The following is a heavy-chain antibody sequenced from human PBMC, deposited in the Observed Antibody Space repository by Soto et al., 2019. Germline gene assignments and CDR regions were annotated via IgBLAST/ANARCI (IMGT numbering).Heavy chain of an antibody. CDR3: ARAIGYSYGLGPYYYYGMDV. J-gene: IGHJ6*02. V-gene: IGHV4-61*01. CDR1: GGSVSSGSYY. CDR2: IYYSGST. D-gene: IGHD5-18*01. Sequence: SETLSLTCTVSGGSVSSGSYYWSWIRQPPGKGLEWIGYIYYSGSTNYNPSLKSRVTISVDTSKNQFSLKLSSVTAADTAVYYCARAIGYSYGLGPYYYYGMDVWGQGTTVTVSS.